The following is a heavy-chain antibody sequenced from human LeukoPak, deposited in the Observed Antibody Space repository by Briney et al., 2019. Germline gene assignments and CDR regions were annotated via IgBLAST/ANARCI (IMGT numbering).Heavy chain of an antibody. CDR3: AKDPDSSGYYYEGDWFDP. CDR1: GFTFSSYW. J-gene: IGHJ5*02. D-gene: IGHD3-22*01. CDR2: IKQDGSEK. V-gene: IGHV3-7*03. Sequence: GGSLRLSCAASGFTFSSYWMSWVRQAPGKGLEWVANIKQDGSEKYYVDSVKGRFTISRDNAKNSLYLQMNSLRAEDTAVYYCAKDPDSSGYYYEGDWFDPWGQGTLVTVSS.